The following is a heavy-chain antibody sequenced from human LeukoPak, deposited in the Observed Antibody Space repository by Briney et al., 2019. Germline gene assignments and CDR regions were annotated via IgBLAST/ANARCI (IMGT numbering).Heavy chain of an antibody. CDR3: ANYYNSGPQGDY. CDR1: GFTFSSYG. V-gene: IGHV3-23*01. J-gene: IGHJ4*02. CDR2: ISGSGGST. D-gene: IGHD3-10*01. Sequence: GRSLRLSCAASGFTFSSYGMSWVRQAPGKGLEWVSGISGSGGSTYYADSVKGRLTISRDNSKNTLYLQMNSLRVDDTAVYYCANYYNSGPQGDYWGQGTLVTVSS.